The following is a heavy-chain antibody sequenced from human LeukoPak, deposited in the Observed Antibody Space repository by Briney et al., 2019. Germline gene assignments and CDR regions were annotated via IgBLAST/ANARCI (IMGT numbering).Heavy chain of an antibody. D-gene: IGHD5-18*01. Sequence: PGGSLRLSCAASGFTFSSYAMHWVRQAPGKGLEWVAVISYDGSNKYYADSVKGRFTISRDNSKNTLYLQMNSLRAEDTAVYYCARDLRRGYSPQYYFDYWGQGTLVTVSS. V-gene: IGHV3-30-3*01. CDR2: ISYDGSNK. J-gene: IGHJ4*02. CDR3: ARDLRRGYSPQYYFDY. CDR1: GFTFSSYA.